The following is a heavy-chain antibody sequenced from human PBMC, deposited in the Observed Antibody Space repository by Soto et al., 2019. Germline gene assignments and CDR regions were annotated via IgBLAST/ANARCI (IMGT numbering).Heavy chain of an antibody. Sequence: PSETLSLTCTVSGGSISSYYCSWIRQPPGKGLEWIGYIYYSGSTNYNPSLKSRVTISVDTSKNQFSLKLSSVTAADTAVYYCARGDPLLWFGEKVYYGMDVWGQGTTVTGSS. CDR1: GGSISSYY. CDR3: ARGDPLLWFGEKVYYGMDV. D-gene: IGHD3-10*01. CDR2: IYYSGST. J-gene: IGHJ6*02. V-gene: IGHV4-59*01.